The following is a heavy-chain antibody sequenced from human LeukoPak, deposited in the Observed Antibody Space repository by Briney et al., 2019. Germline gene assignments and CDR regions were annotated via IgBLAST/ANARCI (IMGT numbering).Heavy chain of an antibody. D-gene: IGHD2-21*02. CDR3: ARVRRGGDSRYFDY. V-gene: IGHV3-11*01. CDR1: GFTFTDYF. CDR2: ISRQGDTI. Sequence: TGRSLRLSCAASGFTFTDYFLGWIRQAPGKGLDWVSHISRQGDTIEYADSVKGRFTISRDNAKNSLYLQMNLLRVEDTAVYFCARVRRGGDSRYFDYWGQGALVTVSS. J-gene: IGHJ4*02.